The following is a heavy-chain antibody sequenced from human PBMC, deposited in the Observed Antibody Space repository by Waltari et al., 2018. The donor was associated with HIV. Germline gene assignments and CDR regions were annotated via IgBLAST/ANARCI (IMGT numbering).Heavy chain of an antibody. D-gene: IGHD3-9*01. J-gene: IGHJ5*02. Sequence: QVQLVQSGAEVKNPGASVKVSCKASGYTFTTYPIHWVRQAPGQRLEWRGWINAGNGNTKYSQNFQDRVTFTRDTSASTAYMELSSLRSEDTALYYCARTYDILTGFGWFDPWGQGTLVTVSS. CDR2: INAGNGNT. CDR3: ARTYDILTGFGWFDP. CDR1: GYTFTTYP. V-gene: IGHV1-3*01.